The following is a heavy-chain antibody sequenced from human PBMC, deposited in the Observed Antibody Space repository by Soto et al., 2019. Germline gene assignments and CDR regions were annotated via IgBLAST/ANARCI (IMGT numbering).Heavy chain of an antibody. V-gene: IGHV3-23*01. Sequence: GGSLSLSCAASGFTFSSYAMSWVRQAPGKGLEWVSAISGSGGSTYYADSVKGRFTISRDNSKNTLYLQMNSLRAEDTAVYYCAKEFYDFWSESGMDVWGQGTTVTVSS. CDR2: ISGSGGST. J-gene: IGHJ6*02. D-gene: IGHD3-3*01. CDR1: GFTFSSYA. CDR3: AKEFYDFWSESGMDV.